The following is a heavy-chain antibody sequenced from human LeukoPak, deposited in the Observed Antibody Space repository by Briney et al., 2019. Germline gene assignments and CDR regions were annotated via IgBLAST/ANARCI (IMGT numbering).Heavy chain of an antibody. Sequence: SETLSLTCTVSGGSLSYYYWSWIRQPAGKGLEWIGRIYTSGSTNYNPSLKSRVTMSADTSKNQFSLKLSSVTAADTAIYFCARGHGGYCGGGSCYLDYWGQGTLVTVSS. V-gene: IGHV4-4*07. CDR1: GGSLSYYY. CDR3: ARGHGGYCGGGSCYLDY. D-gene: IGHD2-15*01. J-gene: IGHJ4*02. CDR2: IYTSGST.